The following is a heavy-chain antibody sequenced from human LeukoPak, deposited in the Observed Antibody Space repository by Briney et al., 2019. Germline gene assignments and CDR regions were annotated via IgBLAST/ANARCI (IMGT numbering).Heavy chain of an antibody. D-gene: IGHD6-13*01. Sequence: GGSLRLSCAASGFTFSSYAMHWVRQAPGKGLEYVSAISSNGGSTYYANSVKGRFTISRDNSKNTLYLQMGSLRAEDMAVYYCAKETYSSSWKNAFDIWGQGTMVTVSS. CDR2: ISSNGGST. V-gene: IGHV3-64*01. CDR3: AKETYSSSWKNAFDI. CDR1: GFTFSSYA. J-gene: IGHJ3*02.